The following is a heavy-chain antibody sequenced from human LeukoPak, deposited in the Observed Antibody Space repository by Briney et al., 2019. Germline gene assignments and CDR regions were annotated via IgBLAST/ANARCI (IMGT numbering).Heavy chain of an antibody. Sequence: SETLSLTCTVSGGSISSYYWSWIRRPRGKGLEWIGYIYYSGSTNYNPSLKSRVTISVDTSKNQFSLKLSSVTAADTAVYYCARARSVLLWFGEFPPAAFDIWGQGTMVPVSS. CDR1: GGSISSYY. CDR3: ARARSVLLWFGEFPPAAFDI. V-gene: IGHV4-59*01. CDR2: IYYSGST. J-gene: IGHJ3*02. D-gene: IGHD3-10*01.